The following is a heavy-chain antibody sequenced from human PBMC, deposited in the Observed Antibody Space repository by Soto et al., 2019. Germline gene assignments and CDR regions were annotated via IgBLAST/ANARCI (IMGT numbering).Heavy chain of an antibody. J-gene: IGHJ4*02. D-gene: IGHD3-10*01. Sequence: SETLSLTCSVSGGSVSSYWWSWIRQPPGKGLEWIGYIYYTGSTNYSPSLKGRVTISLDASKSQFSLRLTSVTAADTAVYYCARGPGASDYYFDYWGPGTLVTVSS. V-gene: IGHV4-59*02. CDR2: IYYTGST. CDR1: GGSVSSYW. CDR3: ARGPGASDYYFDY.